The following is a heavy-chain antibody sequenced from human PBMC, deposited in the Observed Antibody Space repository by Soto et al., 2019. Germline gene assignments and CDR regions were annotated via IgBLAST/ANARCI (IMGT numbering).Heavy chain of an antibody. CDR1: GGSISNFY. V-gene: IGHV4-59*01. J-gene: IGHJ4*02. CDR2: ISYSGNT. D-gene: IGHD2-8*02. Sequence: SETLSLTCTVSGGSISNFYWSWIRQPPGKGLEWMGYISYSGNTNYNPSLKSRVSISVDTSKNQLSLNLTSVTAADTAVYYCARAPLVLSRSYFDSWGQGTTVTVSS. CDR3: ARAPLVLSRSYFDS.